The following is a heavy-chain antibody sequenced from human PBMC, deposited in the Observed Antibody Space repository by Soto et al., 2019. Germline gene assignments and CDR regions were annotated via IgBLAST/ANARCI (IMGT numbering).Heavy chain of an antibody. Sequence: VSGFTFSSYWMHWVRQAPGKGLVCVSWINGDGSRTENADSVKGRFTISRDNAKNMLYLQRNSLRDEETAGYNCAGGTIRGQGTLVTFSS. CDR1: GFTFSSYW. J-gene: IGHJ4*02. CDR2: INGDGSRT. CDR3: AGGTI. D-gene: IGHD3-3*01. V-gene: IGHV3-74*01.